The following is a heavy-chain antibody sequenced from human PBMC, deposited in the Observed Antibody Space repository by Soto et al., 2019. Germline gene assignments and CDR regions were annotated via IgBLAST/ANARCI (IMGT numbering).Heavy chain of an antibody. CDR1: GGSISSLY. J-gene: IGHJ4*02. CDR3: ARASRCKSEYECFAWLDF. D-gene: IGHD6-6*01. CDR2: IFPSGDS. V-gene: IGHV4-4*07. Sequence: SETLSLTCTVSGGSISSLYWTWIRQPAGKGLEWIGRIFPSGDSNYNPSLTSRVSMSLDTSKNQFSLTVSSVTAADTAVYYCARASRCKSEYECFAWLDFWGQGILVTVSS.